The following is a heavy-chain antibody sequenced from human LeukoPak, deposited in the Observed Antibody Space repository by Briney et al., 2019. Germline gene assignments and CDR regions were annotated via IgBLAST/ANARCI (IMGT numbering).Heavy chain of an antibody. Sequence: GGSLRLSCAAPGFTFNNYEMNWVRQAPGKGLEWVSYISSSGNTIYYADSVKGRFTISRDNGKNSLYLQMNSLRAEDTAVYYCARDASDSGTYHPDYWGQGTLVTVSS. D-gene: IGHD3-10*01. CDR3: ARDASDSGTYHPDY. CDR1: GFTFNNYE. V-gene: IGHV3-48*03. J-gene: IGHJ4*02. CDR2: ISSSGNTI.